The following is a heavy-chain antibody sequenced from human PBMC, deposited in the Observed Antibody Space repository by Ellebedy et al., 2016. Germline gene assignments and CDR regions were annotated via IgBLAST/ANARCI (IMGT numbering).Heavy chain of an antibody. J-gene: IGHJ4*02. Sequence: ASVKVSCXASGYTFTTFSITWVRQVPGQGLEWMGFVNTFSGNTKFAQKFQSRVSMTTDSSTHTAYMDLRSLRSDDTAMYYCAKTSGWGYGENWGQGTLVTVSS. D-gene: IGHD3-10*01. CDR1: GYTFTTFS. V-gene: IGHV1-18*04. CDR2: VNTFSGNT. CDR3: AKTSGWGYGEN.